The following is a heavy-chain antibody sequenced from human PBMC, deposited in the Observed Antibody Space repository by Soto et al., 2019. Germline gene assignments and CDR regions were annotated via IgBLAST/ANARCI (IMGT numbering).Heavy chain of an antibody. V-gene: IGHV1-69*13. Sequence: ASVKVSCKASGGTFSSYAISWVRRAPGQGLEWMGGIIPIFGTANYAQKFQGRVTITADESTSTACMELSSLRSEDTAVYYCARDRCSGGSCPAGGFDPWGQGTLVTVSS. CDR1: GGTFSSYA. D-gene: IGHD2-15*01. CDR2: IIPIFGTA. J-gene: IGHJ5*02. CDR3: ARDRCSGGSCPAGGFDP.